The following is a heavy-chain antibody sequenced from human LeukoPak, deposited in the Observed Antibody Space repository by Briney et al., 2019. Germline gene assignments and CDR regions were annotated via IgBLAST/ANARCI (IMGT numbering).Heavy chain of an antibody. CDR1: GGSFSGYY. D-gene: IGHD3-10*01. J-gene: IGHJ5*02. V-gene: IGHV4-34*01. CDR2: INHSGST. Sequence: ASETLSLTCAVYGGSFSGYYWSWIRQPPGKGLEWIGEINHSGSTNYNPSLKSRVTISVDTSKNQFSLKLSSVTAADTAVYYCARGDRAMVRGVIIPNWFDPWGQGTLVTVSS. CDR3: ARGDRAMVRGVIIPNWFDP.